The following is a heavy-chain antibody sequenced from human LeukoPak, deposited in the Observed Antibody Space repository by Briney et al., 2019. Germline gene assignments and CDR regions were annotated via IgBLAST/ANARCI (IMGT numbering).Heavy chain of an antibody. Sequence: SSETLSLTCSVSGGSISSYYWSWIRQPPGKGPAWIGYIYYSGRTNYNPSLKSRVTISVDTSKNQFSLRLTSVTAADTAVYYCARHSIVPTSHFDFWGQGTLVTVSS. CDR2: IYYSGRT. CDR3: ARHSIVPTSHFDF. D-gene: IGHD5-12*01. V-gene: IGHV4-59*08. J-gene: IGHJ4*02. CDR1: GGSISSYY.